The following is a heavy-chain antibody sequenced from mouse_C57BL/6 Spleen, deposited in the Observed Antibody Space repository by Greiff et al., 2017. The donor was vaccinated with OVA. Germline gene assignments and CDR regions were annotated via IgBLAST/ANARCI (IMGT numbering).Heavy chain of an antibody. CDR2: INPYNGGT. J-gene: IGHJ2*01. V-gene: IGHV1-19*01. D-gene: IGHD1-1*01. Sequence: EVQRVESGPVLVKPGASVKMSCKASGYTFTDYYMNWVKQSHGKSLEWIGVINPYNGGTSYNQKFKGKATLTVDKSSSTAYMELNSLTSEDSAVYYCARRTTVVPYYFDYWGQGTTLTVSS. CDR3: ARRTTVVPYYFDY. CDR1: GYTFTDYY.